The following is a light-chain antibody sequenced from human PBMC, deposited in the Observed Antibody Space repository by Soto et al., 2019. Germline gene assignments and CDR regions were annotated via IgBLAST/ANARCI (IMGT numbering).Light chain of an antibody. CDR1: QTVSSSY. Sequence: EIVLTQSPGTLSLSPGERATLSCRASQTVSSSYLAWYQHKPGQAPRLLIHGASSRATGIPDRFSGSGSETVFTLTISRLEPEDFAVYYCQHFGTSPRMYTFGQGTKLEIK. CDR2: GAS. J-gene: IGKJ2*01. V-gene: IGKV3-20*01. CDR3: QHFGTSPRMYT.